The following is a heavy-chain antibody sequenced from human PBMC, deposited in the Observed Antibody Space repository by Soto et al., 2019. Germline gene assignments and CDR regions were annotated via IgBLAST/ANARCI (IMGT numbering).Heavy chain of an antibody. V-gene: IGHV4-39*01. J-gene: IGHJ4*02. CDR1: GGSISSSSYY. D-gene: IGHD4-17*01. CDR2: IYYSGST. Sequence: QLQLQESGPGLVKPSETLSLTCTVSGGSISSSSYYWGWIRQPPGKGLVWIGSIYYSGSTYYNPSLTVRVTITIDTSKNQSYLNLSSVTAADTDVSYCARHSSHYGDNADYWGQGTLVTVSS. CDR3: ARHSSHYGDNADY.